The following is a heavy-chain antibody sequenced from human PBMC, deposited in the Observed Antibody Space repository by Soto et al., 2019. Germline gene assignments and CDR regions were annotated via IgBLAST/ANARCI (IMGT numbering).Heavy chain of an antibody. CDR2: IYYSGST. CDR3: ARHEYSSSTWDKYYFDY. CDR1: GGSISSYY. Sequence: SETLSLTCTVSGGSISSYYWSWIRQPPGKGLEWIGYIYYSGSTNYNPSLKSRVTISVDTSKNQFSLKLSSVTAADTAVYYCARHEYSSSTWDKYYFDYWGQGTLVTVSS. D-gene: IGHD6-6*01. J-gene: IGHJ4*02. V-gene: IGHV4-59*08.